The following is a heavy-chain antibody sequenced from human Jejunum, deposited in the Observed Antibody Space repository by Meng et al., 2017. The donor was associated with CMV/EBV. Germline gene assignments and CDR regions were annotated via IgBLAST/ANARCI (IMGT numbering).Heavy chain of an antibody. CDR1: GFSFSASV. Sequence: VQRVESGGGLFQPGGSLRLSCAASGFSFSASVMHWVRQDPGQGLVLVARINHDGTETIYRDFVRGRFTVSRDNTKNTVSLEMNSLRVEDTALYYCVKDFAWSIDFWGQGVLVTVSS. J-gene: IGHJ4*02. V-gene: IGHV3-74*01. D-gene: IGHD3-3*01. CDR2: INHDGTET. CDR3: VKDFAWSIDF.